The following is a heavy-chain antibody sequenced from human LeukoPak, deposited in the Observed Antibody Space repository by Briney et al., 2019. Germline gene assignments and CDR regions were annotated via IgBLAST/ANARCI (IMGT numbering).Heavy chain of an antibody. Sequence: SETLSLTCSISSYSIPIGYYWGWIRQPPGKGLEWIGSINLDGHTYYNSSLKSRVTISVDTSKNQFSLKLSSVTAADTALYFCARTHFDSLGWFDPWGQGIQVIVSS. D-gene: IGHD3-9*01. J-gene: IGHJ5*02. CDR3: ARTHFDSLGWFDP. V-gene: IGHV4-38-2*02. CDR2: INLDGHT. CDR1: SYSIPIGYY.